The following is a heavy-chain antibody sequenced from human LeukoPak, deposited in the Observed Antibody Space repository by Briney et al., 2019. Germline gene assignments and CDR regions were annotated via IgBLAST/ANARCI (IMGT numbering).Heavy chain of an antibody. Sequence: SETLSLTCTVSGGSISSYYCTWIRQPPGKGLEWIGYIYYSGSTNYNPSLKSRVTISVDTSKNQFSLKLSSVTAADTAVYYCARRVLFSGELDYWGQGTLVTVSS. CDR2: IYYSGST. CDR1: GGSISSYY. D-gene: IGHD3-16*01. V-gene: IGHV4-59*01. CDR3: ARRVLFSGELDY. J-gene: IGHJ4*02.